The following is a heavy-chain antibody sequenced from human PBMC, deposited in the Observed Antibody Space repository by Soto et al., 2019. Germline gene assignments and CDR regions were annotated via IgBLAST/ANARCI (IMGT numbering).Heavy chain of an antibody. V-gene: IGHV3-53*01. CDR2: MDSGGST. D-gene: IGHD6-6*01. Sequence: EVQLVESGGGLIQPGGSLRLSCAASGFSVGSNYMTWVRQVPGKGLEWVSLMDSGGSTYYADSVKGRFTISRDNSKNTLYLQMNSLRAEDTAVYHCAREWYSSSGPHFDCWGQGTLVTVSS. CDR3: AREWYSSSGPHFDC. J-gene: IGHJ4*02. CDR1: GFSVGSNY.